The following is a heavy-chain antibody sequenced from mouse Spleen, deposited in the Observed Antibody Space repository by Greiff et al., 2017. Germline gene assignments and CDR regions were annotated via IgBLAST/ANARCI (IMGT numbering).Heavy chain of an antibody. CDR1: GYSFTSYY. J-gene: IGHJ2*01. D-gene: IGHD2-3*01. V-gene: IGHV1-66*01. CDR3: ASDGYYALDY. CDR2: IYPGSGNT. Sequence: QVQLQQSGPELVKPGASVKISCKASGYSFTSYYIHWVKQRPGQGLEWIGWIYPGSGNTKYNEKFKGKATLTADTSSSTAYMQLSSLTSEDSAVYYCASDGYYALDYWGQGTTLTVSS.